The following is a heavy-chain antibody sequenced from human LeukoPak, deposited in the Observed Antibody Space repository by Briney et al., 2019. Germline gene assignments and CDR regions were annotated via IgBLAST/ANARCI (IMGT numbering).Heavy chain of an antibody. CDR3: ARGFGYYGMDV. CDR1: GGSFSSYY. J-gene: IGHJ6*02. V-gene: IGHV4-4*07. CDR2: IYTSGST. D-gene: IGHD3-10*01. Sequence: SETLSLTCTVSGGSFSSYYWSWIRQPAGKGLEWIGRIYTSGSTNYNPSLKSRVTMSVGTSKNQFSLDLSSVTAADTAVYYCARGFGYYGMDVWCQGTTVTVFS.